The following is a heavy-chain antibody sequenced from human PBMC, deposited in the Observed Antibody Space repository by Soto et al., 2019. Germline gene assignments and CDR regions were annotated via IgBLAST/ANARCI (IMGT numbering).Heavy chain of an antibody. CDR2: ITGSGGST. CDR1: VFTFSIYA. V-gene: IGHV3-23*01. Sequence: WGALLVSCASSVFTFSIYAMSGVRQAPGMGLDWVSSITGSGGSTYYADSVKGRFTISRDSSKNMMYLQMNSLRAEDTALYYCAKDQGSSWYSWGQGTMVTVSS. D-gene: IGHD6-13*01. J-gene: IGHJ4*02. CDR3: AKDQGSSWYS.